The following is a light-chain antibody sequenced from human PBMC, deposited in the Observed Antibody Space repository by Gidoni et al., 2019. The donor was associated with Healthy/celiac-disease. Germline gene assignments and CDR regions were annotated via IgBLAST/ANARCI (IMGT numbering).Light chain of an antibody. J-gene: IGLJ2*01. CDR2: EGS. Sequence: QSALTQPASVSGSPGQSITISCTGTSSDVGSYNIVSWYQQHPGKAPKLMIYEGSKRPSGVSYRFSGSKSGNTASLTISGLQAEDEADYYCCSYAGSSTFVVFGGGTKLTVL. V-gene: IGLV2-23*03. CDR3: CSYAGSSTFVV. CDR1: SSDVGSYNI.